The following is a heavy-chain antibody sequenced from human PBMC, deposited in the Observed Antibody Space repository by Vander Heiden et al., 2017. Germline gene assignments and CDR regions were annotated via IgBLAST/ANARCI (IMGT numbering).Heavy chain of an antibody. Sequence: QVQLPQWGAGLLKPSETLSLTCAVYGGSFGGYYWTWIRQPPGKGLEWIGEINESGSTNYNPSLKSRVTISGDTSKNQFSLRLTSVTAADTAVYYCARRGRLPFDYWGQGTLVTVSS. CDR3: ARRGRLPFDY. D-gene: IGHD6-25*01. J-gene: IGHJ4*02. CDR2: INESGST. V-gene: IGHV4-34*02. CDR1: GGSFGGYY.